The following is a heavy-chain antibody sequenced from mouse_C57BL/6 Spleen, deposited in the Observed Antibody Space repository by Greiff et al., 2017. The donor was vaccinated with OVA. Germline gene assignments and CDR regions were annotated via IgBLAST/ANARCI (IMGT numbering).Heavy chain of an antibody. D-gene: IGHD2-5*01. J-gene: IGHJ3*01. CDR3: ARGYSNWAWFAY. CDR1: GYTFTSYW. Sequence: QVQLQQPGAELVRPGSSVKLSCKASGYTFTSYWMHWVKQRPIQGLEWIGNIDPSDSETHYNQKFKDKATLTVDKSSSTAYMQLSSLTSEDSAVYCCARGYSNWAWFAYWGQGTLVTVSA. CDR2: IDPSDSET. V-gene: IGHV1-52*01.